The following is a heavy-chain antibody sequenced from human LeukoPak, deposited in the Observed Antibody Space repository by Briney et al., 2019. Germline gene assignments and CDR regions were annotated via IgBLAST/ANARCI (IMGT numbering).Heavy chain of an antibody. V-gene: IGHV4-4*02. Sequence: PSGTLSLTCAVSGGCISSDIWWSWVRQPPGKGLEWIAEIHHSGTTNYNPSLKSRVSTSVDKSTNQFFLNLKSVTAADTAVYYCARYSGYYLSYFDYWGQGTLVTVSS. J-gene: IGHJ4*02. CDR1: GGCISSDIW. CDR3: ARYSGYYLSYFDY. D-gene: IGHD3-22*01. CDR2: IHHSGTT.